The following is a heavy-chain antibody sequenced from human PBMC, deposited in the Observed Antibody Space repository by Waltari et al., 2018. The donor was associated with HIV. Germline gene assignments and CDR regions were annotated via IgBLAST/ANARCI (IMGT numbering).Heavy chain of an antibody. CDR3: AGAPNGDFSWLDP. CDR1: GGSVTSSTYY. Sequence: QLQLQESGPGLVKPSETLSLTCTVSGGSVTSSTYYWGWIRQAPGRGLEWIGAISYSGSACYNPSLESRVTISLDTSKNQFSLKLQSVTAADTAVYYCAGAPNGDFSWLDPWGQGTLVTVSS. D-gene: IGHD4-17*01. CDR2: ISYSGSA. V-gene: IGHV4-39*07. J-gene: IGHJ5*02.